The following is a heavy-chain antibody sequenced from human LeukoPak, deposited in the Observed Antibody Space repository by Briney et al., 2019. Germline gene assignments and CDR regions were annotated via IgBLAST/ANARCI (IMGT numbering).Heavy chain of an antibody. CDR2: ISYDGSNK. CDR1: GFTFSSYA. J-gene: IGHJ6*02. D-gene: IGHD3-3*01. CDR3: ARDFKVVLRFLEWLSVGMDV. Sequence: GGSLRLSCAASGFTFSSYAMHWVRQAPGKGLEWVAVISYDGSNKYYADSVKGRFAISRDNSKNTLYLQTNSLRAEDTAVYYCARDFKVVLRFLEWLSVGMDVWGQGTTVTVSS. V-gene: IGHV3-30*09.